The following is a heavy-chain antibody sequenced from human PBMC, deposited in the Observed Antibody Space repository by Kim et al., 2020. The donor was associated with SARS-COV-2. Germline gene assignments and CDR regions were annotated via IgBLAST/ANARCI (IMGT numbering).Heavy chain of an antibody. Sequence: GGSLRLSCAASGFTFSSYGMHWVRQAPGKGLEWVAVIWYDGSNKYYADSVKGRFTISRDNSKNTLYLQMNSLRAEDTAVYYCAKDAPLPRYYGSGNWGSPTNGMDVWGQGTTVTVSS. D-gene: IGHD3-10*01. CDR1: GFTFSSYG. V-gene: IGHV3-33*06. CDR2: IWYDGSNK. J-gene: IGHJ6*02. CDR3: AKDAPLPRYYGSGNWGSPTNGMDV.